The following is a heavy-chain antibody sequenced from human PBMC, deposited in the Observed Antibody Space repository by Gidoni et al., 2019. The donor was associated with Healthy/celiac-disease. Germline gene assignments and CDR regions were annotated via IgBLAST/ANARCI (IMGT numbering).Heavy chain of an antibody. J-gene: IGHJ4*02. CDR1: GGSISSYY. D-gene: IGHD6-6*01. Sequence: QVQLQASGPGLVQPSAPMSLTCTVSGGSISSYYWSWIRQPAGKGLEWIGRIYTSGSTNYNTSLKSRVTMSVDKSKNQFSLKLSSVTDADTAVYYCARDVSSRGLFDYWGQGTLVTVSS. V-gene: IGHV4-4*07. CDR3: ARDVSSRGLFDY. CDR2: IYTSGST.